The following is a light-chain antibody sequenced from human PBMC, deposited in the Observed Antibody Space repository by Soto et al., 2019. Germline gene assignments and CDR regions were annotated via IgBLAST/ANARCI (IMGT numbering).Light chain of an antibody. CDR2: EVS. V-gene: IGLV2-23*02. CDR1: TSDVGSYNL. CDR3: CSYAGSRYV. Sequence: QSVLTQPASVSGSPGQSITIPCTGTTSDVGSYNLVSWYQQHPGKAPKLMIYEVSKRPSGVSNRFSGSKSGNTASLTISGLQAEDEADYYCCSYAGSRYVFGTGTKVTV. J-gene: IGLJ1*01.